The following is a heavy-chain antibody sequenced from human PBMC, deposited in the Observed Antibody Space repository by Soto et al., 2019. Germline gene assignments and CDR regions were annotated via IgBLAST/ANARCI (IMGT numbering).Heavy chain of an antibody. CDR3: AHSPIVVVVAATRYNWFDP. Sequence: QITLKESGPTLVKPTQTLTLTCTFSGFSLSTSGVGAGWIRQPPGKALEWLALIYWDDDKRYSPSLKSRLTITKDTSKNQVVLTMTNMDPVDTATYYCAHSPIVVVVAATRYNWFDPWGQGTLVTVSS. CDR2: IYWDDDK. CDR1: GFSLSTSGVG. D-gene: IGHD2-15*01. J-gene: IGHJ5*02. V-gene: IGHV2-5*02.